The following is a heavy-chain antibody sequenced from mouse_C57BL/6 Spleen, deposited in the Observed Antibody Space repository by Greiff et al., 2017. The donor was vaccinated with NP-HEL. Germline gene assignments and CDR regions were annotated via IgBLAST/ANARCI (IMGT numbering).Heavy chain of an antibody. J-gene: IGHJ4*01. CDR3: ARDSLGAMDY. V-gene: IGHV1-76*01. Sequence: VQLQQSGAELVRPGASVKLSCKASGYTFTDYYINWVKQRPGQGLEWIARIYPGSGNTYYNEKFKGKATLTAEKSSSTAYMQLSSLTSEDSAVYFCARDSLGAMDYWGQGTSVTVSS. D-gene: IGHD3-2*01. CDR2: IYPGSGNT. CDR1: GYTFTDYY.